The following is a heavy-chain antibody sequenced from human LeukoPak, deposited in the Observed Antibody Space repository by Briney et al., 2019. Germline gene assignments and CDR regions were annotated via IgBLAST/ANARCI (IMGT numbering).Heavy chain of an antibody. V-gene: IGHV3-21*01. D-gene: IGHD1-26*01. CDR2: ISSSSTYI. J-gene: IGHJ4*02. Sequence: PGGSLRLSCAASGFTFSSYGMNWVRQAPGKGLEWVSSISSSSTYIHYADSVKGGFTISSDNAKNSLSLPMSRLRAEDTDGHYCARALIGGATTAPVEFDYWGQGTLVTVSS. CDR3: ARALIGGATTAPVEFDY. CDR1: GFTFSSYG.